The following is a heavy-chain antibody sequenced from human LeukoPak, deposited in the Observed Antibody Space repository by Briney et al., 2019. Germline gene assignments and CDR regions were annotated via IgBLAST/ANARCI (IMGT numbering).Heavy chain of an antibody. Sequence: SETLSLTCAVYGGSFSGYYWSWIRQPPGKGLEWIGEINHSGSTNYNPSLKSRVTISVDTPKNQFSLKLSSMTAADTAVYYCARDALSIAARYNWFDPWGQGTLVTVSS. D-gene: IGHD6-6*01. V-gene: IGHV4-34*01. J-gene: IGHJ5*02. CDR1: GGSFSGYY. CDR3: ARDALSIAARYNWFDP. CDR2: INHSGST.